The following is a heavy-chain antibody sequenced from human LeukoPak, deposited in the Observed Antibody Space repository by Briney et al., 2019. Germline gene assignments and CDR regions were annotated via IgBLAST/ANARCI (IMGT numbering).Heavy chain of an antibody. CDR2: ISSSSSYI. V-gene: IGHV3-21*01. Sequence: PGGSLRLSCAASGFTFSSYSMNWVRQAPGKGLEWVSSISSSSSYIYYADSVRGRFTISRDNAKNSLYLQMNSLRAEDTAVYYCARDERIAVAGTGYWGQGTLVTVSS. J-gene: IGHJ4*02. D-gene: IGHD6-19*01. CDR3: ARDERIAVAGTGY. CDR1: GFTFSSYS.